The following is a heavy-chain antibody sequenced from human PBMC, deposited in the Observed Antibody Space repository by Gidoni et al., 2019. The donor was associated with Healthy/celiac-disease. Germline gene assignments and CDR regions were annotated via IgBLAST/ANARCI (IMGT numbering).Heavy chain of an antibody. CDR1: GGSISSSNW. V-gene: IGHV4-4*02. D-gene: IGHD6-13*01. CDR2: IYHSGST. CDR3: AREDYSSSWSNWFDP. Sequence: QVQLQESGPGLVKPSGTLSLTCAVSGGSISSSNWWSWVRQPPGKGLEWIGEIYHSGSTNYNPSLKSRVTISVDKSKNQFSLKLSSVTAADTDVYYCAREDYSSSWSNWFDPWGQGTLVTVSS. J-gene: IGHJ5*02.